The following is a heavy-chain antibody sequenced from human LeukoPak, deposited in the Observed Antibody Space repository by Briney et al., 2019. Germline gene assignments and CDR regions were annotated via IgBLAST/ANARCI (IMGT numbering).Heavy chain of an antibody. CDR3: ARHRPFGGYSYVSDPVLYYFDY. CDR1: GSSFTSYW. V-gene: IGHV5-51*01. D-gene: IGHD5-18*01. CDR2: IYPGDSDT. J-gene: IGHJ4*02. Sequence: GESLKISCKGSGSSFTSYWIGWVRQMPGKGLEWMGIIYPGDSDTRYSPSFQGQVTISADKSISTAYLQWSSLKASDTAMYYCARHRPFGGYSYVSDPVLYYFDYWGQGTLVTVSS.